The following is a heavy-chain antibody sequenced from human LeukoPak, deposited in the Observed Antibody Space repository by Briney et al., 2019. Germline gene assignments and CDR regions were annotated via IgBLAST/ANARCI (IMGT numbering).Heavy chain of an antibody. CDR1: GGSISSSNYY. D-gene: IGHD3-10*01. Sequence: SETLSLTCTVSGGSISSSNYYWGWIRQPPGKGLEWIASIHYSETTYYNSSLKSRVTISVDTSKNQFSLKLNFVTAADTAVYYCARKGRGPYGSVNGYFDYWGQGTLVTVSS. J-gene: IGHJ4*02. CDR2: IHYSETT. V-gene: IGHV4-39*07. CDR3: ARKGRGPYGSVNGYFDY.